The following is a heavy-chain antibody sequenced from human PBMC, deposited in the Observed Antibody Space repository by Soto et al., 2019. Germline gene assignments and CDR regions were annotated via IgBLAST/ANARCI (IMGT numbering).Heavy chain of an antibody. CDR1: GFSLSTSGVG. CDR2: IYWDDDK. J-gene: IGHJ5*02. D-gene: IGHD1-7*01. V-gene: IGHV2-5*02. Sequence: SGPTLVNPTQTLTLTCTFSGFSLSTSGVGVGWIRQPPGKALEWLALIYWDDDKRYSPSLKSRLTITKDTSKNQVVLTMTNMDPVDTATYYCAHRPLITGTTWRGYGFDPWGQGTLVTVSS. CDR3: AHRPLITGTTWRGYGFDP.